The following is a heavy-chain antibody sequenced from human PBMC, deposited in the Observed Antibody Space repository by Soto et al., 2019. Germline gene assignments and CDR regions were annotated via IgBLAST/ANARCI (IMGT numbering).Heavy chain of an antibody. CDR2: ISYSGST. V-gene: IGHV4-30-4*01. J-gene: IGHJ4*02. D-gene: IGHD2-15*01. CDR1: GGSISSGNYY. CDR3: ATMGTPATGLYFFDY. Sequence: QVQLQESGPGLVKPSQTLSLTCTVSGGSISSGNYYWSWIRQPPGKGLEWIGFISYSGSTYYSTSLTSRVTISVDTSKSQCSLNLSFVTAADTAVYYCATMGTPATGLYFFDYWGQGSLVTVSS.